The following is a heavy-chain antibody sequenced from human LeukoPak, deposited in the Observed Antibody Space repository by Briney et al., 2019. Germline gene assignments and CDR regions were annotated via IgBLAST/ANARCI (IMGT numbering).Heavy chain of an antibody. CDR2: IYTSGST. Sequence: SETLSLTCTVSGGSISSYYWSWIRQPAGKGREWIGRIYTSGSTNYNPSLKSRVTISVDTSKNQFSLKLSSVTAADTAVYYCAREHRTGPSFDYWGQGTLVTVSS. D-gene: IGHD1-14*01. CDR1: GGSISSYY. V-gene: IGHV4-4*07. CDR3: AREHRTGPSFDY. J-gene: IGHJ4*02.